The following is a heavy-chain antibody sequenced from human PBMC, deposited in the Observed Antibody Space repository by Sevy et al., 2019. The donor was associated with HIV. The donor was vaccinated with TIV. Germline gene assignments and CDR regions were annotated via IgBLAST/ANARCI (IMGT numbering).Heavy chain of an antibody. CDR2: ISGSGGST. J-gene: IGHJ6*02. CDR3: AKEGEVYYYYGMDV. Sequence: GESLKIACAASGFTFSSYAMSWVRQAPGKGLEWVSAISGSGGSTYDADSVKGRFTISRDNSKYTLYLQMNSLRAEDTAVYYCAKEGEVYYYYGMDVWGQGTTVTVSS. V-gene: IGHV3-23*01. CDR1: GFTFSSYA.